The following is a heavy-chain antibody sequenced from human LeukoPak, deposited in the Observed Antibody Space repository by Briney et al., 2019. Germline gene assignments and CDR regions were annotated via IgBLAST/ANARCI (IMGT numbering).Heavy chain of an antibody. CDR2: ISDDGRRK. V-gene: IGHV3-30*03. CDR1: GFSFISYG. D-gene: IGHD4-23*01. J-gene: IGHJ5*01. Sequence: GGSLRLSCAASGFSFISYGMHWVRQAPGKGLEWVGVISDDGRRKDYADSVKGRFTISRDNAKNSLFLQMNSLRAEDTAVYYCARDRGNSDPGDWFDSWGQGTLVTVSS. CDR3: ARDRGNSDPGDWFDS.